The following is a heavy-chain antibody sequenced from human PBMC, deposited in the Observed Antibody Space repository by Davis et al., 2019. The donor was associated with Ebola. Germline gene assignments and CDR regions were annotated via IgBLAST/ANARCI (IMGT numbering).Heavy chain of an antibody. D-gene: IGHD2-15*01. V-gene: IGHV4-59*01. Sequence: SETLSLTCTVSDGSITNNYFSWIRQSPGMGLEWIGYIYSSGITNYNPSLKSRVTISIDTSKNQLSLKLSSVTAADTAVYYCAREDASSTSADYWGQGILVTVSS. CDR3: AREDASSTSADY. J-gene: IGHJ4*02. CDR1: DGSITNNY. CDR2: IYSSGIT.